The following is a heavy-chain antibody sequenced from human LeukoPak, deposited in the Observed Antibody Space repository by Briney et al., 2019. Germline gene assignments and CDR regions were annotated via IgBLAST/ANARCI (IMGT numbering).Heavy chain of an antibody. CDR2: ISGSGGGT. V-gene: IGHV3-23*01. J-gene: IGHJ4*02. Sequence: PGGSLRLSCAASGFTFSSYAMSWVRQAPGKGLEWVSAISGSGGGTYYADSVEGRFTISRDNSKNTLYLQMNSLRAEDTAVYYCAKPHSYDSSGYYYRGADYWDQGTLVTVSS. CDR1: GFTFSSYA. D-gene: IGHD3-22*01. CDR3: AKPHSYDSSGYYYRGADY.